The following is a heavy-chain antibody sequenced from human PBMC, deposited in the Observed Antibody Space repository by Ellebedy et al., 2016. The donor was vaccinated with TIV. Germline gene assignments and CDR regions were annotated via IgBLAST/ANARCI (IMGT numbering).Heavy chain of an antibody. CDR2: IYAGGDT. D-gene: IGHD5-24*01. V-gene: IGHV3-53*01. J-gene: IGHJ3*01. CDR3: ARAHRDADTFDV. Sequence: GESLKISXAASEFSVSRSYMSWVRQAPGKGLEWVAVIYAGGDTYYADSVKGRFTLSRDNINNTLYLQMNNLKIEDTAVYYCARAHRDADTFDVWGQGTRVTVSS. CDR1: EFSVSRSY.